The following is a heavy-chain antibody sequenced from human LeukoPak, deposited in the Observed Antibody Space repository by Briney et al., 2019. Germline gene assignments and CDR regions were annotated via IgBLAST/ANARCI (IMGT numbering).Heavy chain of an antibody. CDR2: ISYDGSNK. J-gene: IGHJ5*02. D-gene: IGHD1-7*01. CDR3: AKYNWNYSGNWFDP. Sequence: GRSLRLSCAASGFTFSSYGMHWVRQAPGKGLEWVAVISYDGSNKYYADSVKGRFTISRDNSKNTLYLQMNSLRAEDTAVYYCAKYNWNYSGNWFDPWGQGTLVTVSS. CDR1: GFTFSSYG. V-gene: IGHV3-30*18.